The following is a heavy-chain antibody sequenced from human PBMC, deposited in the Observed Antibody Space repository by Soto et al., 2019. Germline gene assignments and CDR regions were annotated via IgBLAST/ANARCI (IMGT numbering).Heavy chain of an antibody. CDR3: ARVVVPRPIWGYNWFDP. J-gene: IGHJ5*02. D-gene: IGHD3-16*01. CDR2: TYYRSKWYN. Sequence: SQTLSLTCAISGDSVSSNSAAWNWIRQSPSRGLEWLGRTYYRSKWYNDYAVSVKSRITINPDTSKNQFSLQLNSVTPEDTAVYYCARVVVPRPIWGYNWFDPWGQGTLVTVSS. CDR1: GDSVSSNSAA. V-gene: IGHV6-1*01.